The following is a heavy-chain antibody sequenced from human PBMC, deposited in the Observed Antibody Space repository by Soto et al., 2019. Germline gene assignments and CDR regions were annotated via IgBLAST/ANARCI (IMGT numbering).Heavy chain of an antibody. D-gene: IGHD3-3*01. CDR1: GGSISSYY. J-gene: IGHJ4*02. CDR2: IYYSGST. V-gene: IGHV4-59*01. Sequence: QVQLQESGPGLVKPSETLSLTCTVSGGSISSYYWSWIRQPPGKGLEWIGYIYYSGSTNYNPSLKSRVTISVDTSKSQFSLKLSSVTAADTAVYYCARTYDFWSGYNFDYWGQGTLVTVSS. CDR3: ARTYDFWSGYNFDY.